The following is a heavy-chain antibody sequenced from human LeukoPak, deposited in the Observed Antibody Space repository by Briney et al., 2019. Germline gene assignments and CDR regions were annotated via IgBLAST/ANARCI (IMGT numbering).Heavy chain of an antibody. J-gene: IGHJ6*02. D-gene: IGHD3-22*01. Sequence: GGSLRLSCAASGLTFSSHWMHWVRQAPGKGLEWVAVIWYDGSNKYYADSVKGRFTISRDNSKNTLYLQMNSLRAEDTAVYYCARSYYYDSSGPAVYYYGMDVWGQGTTVTVSS. CDR1: GLTFSSHW. V-gene: IGHV3-33*08. CDR3: ARSYYYDSSGPAVYYYGMDV. CDR2: IWYDGSNK.